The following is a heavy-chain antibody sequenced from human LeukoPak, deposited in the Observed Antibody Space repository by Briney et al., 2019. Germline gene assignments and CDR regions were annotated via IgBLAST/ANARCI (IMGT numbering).Heavy chain of an antibody. D-gene: IGHD4-11*01. CDR1: GYTFTGYY. Sequence: ASVKVSCKASGYTFTGYYMHWVRQAPGQGLEWMGWINPNSGGTNYAQKFQGRVTMTRDTSISTAYMELSRLRSDDTAVYYCARVREDTVNFDYWGQGTLVTVSS. J-gene: IGHJ4*02. CDR2: INPNSGGT. CDR3: ARVREDTVNFDY. V-gene: IGHV1-2*02.